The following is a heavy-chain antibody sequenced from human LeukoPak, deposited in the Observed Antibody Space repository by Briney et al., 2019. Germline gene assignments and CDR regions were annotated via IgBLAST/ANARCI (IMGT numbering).Heavy chain of an antibody. CDR2: IYYSGST. J-gene: IGHJ3*02. CDR3: ARASRPRSSIPYAFDI. V-gene: IGHV4-59*01. Sequence: SETLSLTCTVSGGSISSYYWSWIRQPPGKGLEWIGYIYYSGSTNYNPSLKSRVTISVDTSKNQFSLKLSSVTAADTAVYYCARASRPRSSIPYAFDIWGQGTMVTVSS. CDR1: GGSISSYY. D-gene: IGHD6-6*01.